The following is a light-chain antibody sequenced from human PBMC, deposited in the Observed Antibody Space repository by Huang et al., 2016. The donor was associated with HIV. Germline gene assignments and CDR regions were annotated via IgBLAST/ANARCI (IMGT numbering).Light chain of an antibody. CDR3: QQSYTTLYT. Sequence: EIVLTQSPGTLSLSPGERATLSCRASQSVSSSYLAWYQQTPGQAPRLLIYGASNRATGIPDRFSGSGSGTDFTLTISRLEPEDFATYYCQQSYTTLYTFGQGTKLDIK. V-gene: IGKV3-20*01. CDR2: GAS. CDR1: QSVSSSY. J-gene: IGKJ2*01.